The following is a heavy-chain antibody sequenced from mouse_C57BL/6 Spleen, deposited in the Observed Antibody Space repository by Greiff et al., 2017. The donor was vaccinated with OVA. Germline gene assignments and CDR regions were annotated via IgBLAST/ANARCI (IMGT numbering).Heavy chain of an antibody. CDR2: INYDGSST. J-gene: IGHJ2*01. Sequence: EVHLVESEGGLVQPGSSMKLSCTASGFTFSDYYMAWVRQVPEKGLEWVANINYDGSSTYYLDSLKSRFIISRDNAKNILYLQMSSLKSEDTATYDCAREGGYYGNFDYWGQGTTLTVSS. CDR1: GFTFSDYY. V-gene: IGHV5-16*01. CDR3: AREGGYYGNFDY. D-gene: IGHD1-1*01.